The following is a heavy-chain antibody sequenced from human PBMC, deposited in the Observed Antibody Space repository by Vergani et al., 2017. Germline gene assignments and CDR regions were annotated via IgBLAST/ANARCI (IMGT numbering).Heavy chain of an antibody. Sequence: EVQLVESGGGLVKPGGSLRLSCAASGFTFSSYSMNWVRQAPGKGLEWVSSISSSGSFIDYADSLKGRFTISRDNTKNSLYLQMNSLRAEDTAVYYCARDLLPGTLLLLAYWGQGTLISVSS. CDR3: ARDLLPGTLLLLAY. CDR1: GFTFSSYS. CDR2: ISSSGSFI. J-gene: IGHJ4*02. V-gene: IGHV3-21*06. D-gene: IGHD1-7*01.